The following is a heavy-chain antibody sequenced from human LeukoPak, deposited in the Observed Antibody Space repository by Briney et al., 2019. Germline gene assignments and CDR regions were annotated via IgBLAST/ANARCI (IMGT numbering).Heavy chain of an antibody. Sequence: GASVKVSCKASGYTFTGYYMHWVRQAPGQGLEWMGWINPNSGGTNYAQKFQGWVTMTRDTSISTAYMELSRLRSDDTAVYYCARGLGIAAHAFDIWGKGKMVTVSS. CDR1: GYTFTGYY. CDR2: INPNSGGT. V-gene: IGHV1-2*04. J-gene: IGHJ3*02. CDR3: ARGLGIAAHAFDI. D-gene: IGHD6-13*01.